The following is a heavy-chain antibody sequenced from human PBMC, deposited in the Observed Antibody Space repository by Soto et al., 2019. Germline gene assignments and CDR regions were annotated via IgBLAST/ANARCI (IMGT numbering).Heavy chain of an antibody. CDR1: GFSFNNYV. J-gene: IGHJ4*02. CDR3: ATDLDWKIEF. Sequence: PGGSLRLSCAASGFSFNNYVMHWARQVPGKGLVWVSRISHDATVRGYADSVKGRFTVSRDNAKNTLFLQMDSLRAEDTAVYYCATDLDWKIEFWGQGTLVTVSS. D-gene: IGHD1-1*01. V-gene: IGHV3-74*01. CDR2: ISHDATVR.